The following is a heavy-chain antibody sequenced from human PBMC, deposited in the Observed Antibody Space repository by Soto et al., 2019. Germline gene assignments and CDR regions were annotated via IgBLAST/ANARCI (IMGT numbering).Heavy chain of an antibody. CDR1: GFTFSSYA. Sequence: GGSLRLSCAASGFTFSSYAMHWVRQAPGKGLEWVAVISYDGSNKYYADSVKGRFTISRDNSKNTLYLQMNSLRAEDTAVYYCARDDGDGYQNPIFDYWGQGTLVTVSS. J-gene: IGHJ4*02. V-gene: IGHV3-30-3*01. D-gene: IGHD5-12*01. CDR2: ISYDGSNK. CDR3: ARDDGDGYQNPIFDY.